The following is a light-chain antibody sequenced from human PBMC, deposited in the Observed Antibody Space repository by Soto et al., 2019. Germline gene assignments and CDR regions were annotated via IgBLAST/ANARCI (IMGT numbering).Light chain of an antibody. CDR2: DAS. J-gene: IGKJ5*01. CDR3: QQYNSYSIT. CDR1: QSISSW. V-gene: IGKV1-5*01. Sequence: DIQMTQSPSTLSASVGDRVTLTFRASQSISSWLAWYQQKPGKAPKLLIYDASSLESGVPSRFSGSGSGTEFTLTISSLQPDDFATYYCQQYNSYSITFGQGTRLEIK.